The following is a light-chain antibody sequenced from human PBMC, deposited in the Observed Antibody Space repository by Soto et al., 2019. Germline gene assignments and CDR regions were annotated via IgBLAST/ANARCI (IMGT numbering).Light chain of an antibody. CDR2: GNS. CDR1: SSNNGAGYD. CDR3: QSYDSSLSGYV. J-gene: IGLJ1*01. Sequence: QSVLTQPPSVSGAPRQRVTISCTGSSSNNGAGYDVHWYQQFPGTAPKLLIYGNSNRPSGVPDRFSGSKSGSSASLAITGLQAEDEADYYCQSYDSSLSGYVFGTGTKVTVL. V-gene: IGLV1-40*01.